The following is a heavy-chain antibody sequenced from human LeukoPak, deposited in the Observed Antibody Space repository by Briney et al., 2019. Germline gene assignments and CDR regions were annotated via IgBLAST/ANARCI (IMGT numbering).Heavy chain of an antibody. CDR3: AREKIAYYDNSGRGWFDP. J-gene: IGHJ5*02. CDR1: GGPISSGSYS. V-gene: IGHV4-61*02. CDR2: IYTSGST. Sequence: SETLSLTCTVSGGPISSGSYSWSWIRQPAGKGLEWIGRIYTSGSTNYNPSLKSRVTISVDTSKKQFSLKLSSVTAADTAVYYCAREKIAYYDNSGRGWFDPWGQGTLVTVSS. D-gene: IGHD3-22*01.